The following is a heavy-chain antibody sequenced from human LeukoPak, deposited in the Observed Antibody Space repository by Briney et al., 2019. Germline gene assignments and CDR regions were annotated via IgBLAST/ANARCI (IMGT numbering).Heavy chain of an antibody. V-gene: IGHV1-18*01. D-gene: IGHD6-13*01. CDR2: ISSYNGNT. Sequence: ASVKVSCKASGYTLINYGITWVRQAPGQGLEWMGWISSYNGNTNYAQKFQGRVTMTTDTSTSTAYMELKSLRSDDTAVYHCARDGFSSSWPHYFDFWGQGSLVTVSS. CDR1: GYTLINYG. J-gene: IGHJ4*02. CDR3: ARDGFSSSWPHYFDF.